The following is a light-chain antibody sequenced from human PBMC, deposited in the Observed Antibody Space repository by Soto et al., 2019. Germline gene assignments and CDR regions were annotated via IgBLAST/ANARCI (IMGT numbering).Light chain of an antibody. V-gene: IGKV3-20*01. CDR1: QSISSSY. J-gene: IGKJ1*01. CDR3: QQYSSTVWT. Sequence: EIVLTQSPGTLSLSPGERTTLSCRASQSISSSYLAWYQQKPGQAPRLLGYGASSRATGIPDRFSGSGSGTDFTLTISRLEPEDFALYYCQQYSSTVWTLGQGTKVEIK. CDR2: GAS.